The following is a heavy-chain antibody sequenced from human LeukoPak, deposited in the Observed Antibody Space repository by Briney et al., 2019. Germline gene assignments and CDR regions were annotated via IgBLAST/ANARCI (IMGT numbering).Heavy chain of an antibody. D-gene: IGHD5-18*01. J-gene: IGHJ6*02. V-gene: IGHV3-48*01. CDR3: ARPYRVDTAMVPYYYYGMDV. Sequence: AGGSLRLSCAASGFTFRVYSMNWVRQAPGKGLEWVSYIGSSSSSIYYTDSVKGRFTISRDNAKNSLYLQMNSLRAEDTAVYYCARPYRVDTAMVPYYYYGMDVWGQGTTVTVSS. CDR2: IGSSSSSI. CDR1: GFTFRVYS.